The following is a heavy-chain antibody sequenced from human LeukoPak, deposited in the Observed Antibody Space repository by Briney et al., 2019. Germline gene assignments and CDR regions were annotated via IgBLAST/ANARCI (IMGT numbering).Heavy chain of an antibody. CDR1: GFTFSSYA. CDR2: ISGSGGST. D-gene: IGHD4-17*01. Sequence: RTGGSLRLSCAASGFTFSSYAMSWVRQAPGKGLEWVSAISGSGGSTYYADSVKGRFTISRDNSKNTLYLRMNSLRAEDTAVYYCAKGHRNLGDYGWNWFDPWGQGTLVTVSS. J-gene: IGHJ5*02. CDR3: AKGHRNLGDYGWNWFDP. V-gene: IGHV3-23*01.